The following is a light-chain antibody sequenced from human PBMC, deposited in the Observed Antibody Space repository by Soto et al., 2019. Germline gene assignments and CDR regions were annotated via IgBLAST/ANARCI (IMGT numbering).Light chain of an antibody. CDR2: DAS. CDR3: QQYHNWPYT. Sequence: EIVMTQSPATLSVSPGERATLSCRASQSITNKLAWYQQKPGQAPSLLIYDASTRATGIPARLSGSGSGTEFTLTISSLQSEDFVVYFCQQYHNWPYTFGQGTKLEIK. V-gene: IGKV3-15*01. J-gene: IGKJ2*01. CDR1: QSITNK.